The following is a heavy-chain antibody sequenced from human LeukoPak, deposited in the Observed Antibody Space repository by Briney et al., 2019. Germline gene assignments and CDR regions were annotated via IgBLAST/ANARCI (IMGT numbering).Heavy chain of an antibody. V-gene: IGHV3-48*03. Sequence: PGGSLRLSCAASGFTFSSYEMNWVRQAPGKGLEWGPYISSSGSTIYYADSVKGRFTISRDNDKNSLYLQMNSLRAEDTAVYYCARDRDGYNCVFDYWGQGTLVTVSS. J-gene: IGHJ4*02. CDR1: GFTFSSYE. CDR3: ARDRDGYNCVFDY. D-gene: IGHD5-24*01. CDR2: ISSSGSTI.